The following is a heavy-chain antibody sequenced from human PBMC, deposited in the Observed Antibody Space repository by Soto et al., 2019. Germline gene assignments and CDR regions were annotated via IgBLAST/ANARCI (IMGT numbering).Heavy chain of an antibody. D-gene: IGHD4-17*01. CDR2: ISGFSGNT. CDR3: ARDHFEYGETLDF. V-gene: IGHV1-18*04. Sequence: QIQLVQSGAEVKQPGASVRVSCKASGYSFTSYGISWVRQAPGQGLEWMGWISGFSGNTNYGQKVQARVSMTTDTSTSTAYVELKNLRSDDTAVYYCARDHFEYGETLDFWGQGTLVTVSS. J-gene: IGHJ4*02. CDR1: GYSFTSYG.